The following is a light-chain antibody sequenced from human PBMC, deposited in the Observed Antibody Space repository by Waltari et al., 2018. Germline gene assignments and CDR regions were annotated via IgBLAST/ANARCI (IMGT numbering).Light chain of an antibody. CDR2: KSS. CDR1: QHISAW. Sequence: DIQLTQSPSTLSASIGDRVTITCRASQHISAWLAWYQQKPRKAPKLLIYKSSSSGSGVSSRFTGSGSGTDFTLTISGLQPDDFATYYCHHYDGYSRTFGQGTRVEVK. V-gene: IGKV1-5*03. CDR3: HHYDGYSRT. J-gene: IGKJ1*01.